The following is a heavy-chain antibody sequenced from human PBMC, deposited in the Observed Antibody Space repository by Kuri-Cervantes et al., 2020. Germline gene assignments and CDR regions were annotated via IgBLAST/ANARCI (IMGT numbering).Heavy chain of an antibody. CDR1: GFTFSSYS. CDR3: ARDDRGSID. D-gene: IGHD1-26*01. Sequence: GGSLRLSCAASGFTFSSYSMNWVRQAPGKGLEWVSYISSSSSTIYYADSVKGRFTISRDNSKNTLYLQMNSLRAEDTAVYYCARDDRGSIDWGQGTLVTVSS. J-gene: IGHJ4*02. CDR2: ISSSSSTI. V-gene: IGHV3-48*01.